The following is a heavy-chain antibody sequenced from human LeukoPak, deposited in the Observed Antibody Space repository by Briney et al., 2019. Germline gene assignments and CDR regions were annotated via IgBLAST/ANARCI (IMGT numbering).Heavy chain of an antibody. J-gene: IGHJ5*02. D-gene: IGHD6-13*01. CDR2: INHSGST. Sequence: SETLSLTCAVYGGSFSGYYWSWIRQPPGKGLEWIGEINHSGSTNYNPSLKSRVTISVDTSKNQFSLKLSSVTAADTAVYYCARSAQQPVPRGWFDPWGQGTLVTVSS. V-gene: IGHV4-34*01. CDR1: GGSFSGYY. CDR3: ARSAQQPVPRGWFDP.